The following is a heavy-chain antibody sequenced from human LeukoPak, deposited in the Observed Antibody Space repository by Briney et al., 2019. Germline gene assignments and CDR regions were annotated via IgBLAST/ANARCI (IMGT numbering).Heavy chain of an antibody. D-gene: IGHD3-10*01. CDR3: ARHGVQGVGPGDY. J-gene: IGHJ4*02. CDR2: IYYTGNT. Sequence: KPSETLSLTCTISGASISNSYYYWGWIRQPPGKGLRWIGSIYYTGNTYYNPSLKSRVTISVDPSKNQFSLMLSSVTAADTAVYYCARHGVQGVGPGDYWGQGTLVTVSS. CDR1: GASISNSYYY. V-gene: IGHV4-39*01.